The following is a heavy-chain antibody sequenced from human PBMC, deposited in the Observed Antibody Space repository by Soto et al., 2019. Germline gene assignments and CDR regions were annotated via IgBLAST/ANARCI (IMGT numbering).Heavy chain of an antibody. CDR2: IYYSGST. V-gene: IGHV4-31*03. CDR3: ARSRGSSWFDY. Sequence: QVQLQESGPGLVKPSQTLSLTCTVSGGSISSGGYYWSWVGQHPGKGLEWIGYIYYSGSTYYNPSLKSRVTISVDTSKNQFSLKLSSVTAADTAVYYCARSRGSSWFDYWGQGTLVTVSS. D-gene: IGHD6-13*01. J-gene: IGHJ4*02. CDR1: GGSISSGGYY.